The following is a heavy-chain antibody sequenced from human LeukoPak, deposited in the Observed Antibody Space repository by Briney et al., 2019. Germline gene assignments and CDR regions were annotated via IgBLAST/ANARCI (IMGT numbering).Heavy chain of an antibody. CDR2: ISGGGDST. CDR1: GFFFSSYA. D-gene: IGHD6-6*01. V-gene: IGHV3-23*01. J-gene: IGHJ4*02. Sequence: GGSLRLSCGASGFFFSSYAMTWVRQAPGKGLEWFSAISGGGDSTYYADSVKGRFTISRDNSRNTVSLHMNSLRADDTAAYYCAKGSSAVRPYYFDYWGQGSLVTVSP. CDR3: AKGSSAVRPYYFDY.